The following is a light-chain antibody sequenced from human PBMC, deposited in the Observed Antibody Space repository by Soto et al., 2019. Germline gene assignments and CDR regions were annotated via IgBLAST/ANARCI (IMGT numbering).Light chain of an antibody. CDR2: DAS. V-gene: IGKV1-5*01. Sequence: DIQMTQSPSTLSASVGDRVAITCRASQSISSWLAWYQQKPGKAPKLLIYDASTLESGVPSRFSGSGSGTEVTLTISSLQPDDFATYYCQQCASYPLTFGGGTTLEI. CDR1: QSISSW. CDR3: QQCASYPLT. J-gene: IGKJ4*01.